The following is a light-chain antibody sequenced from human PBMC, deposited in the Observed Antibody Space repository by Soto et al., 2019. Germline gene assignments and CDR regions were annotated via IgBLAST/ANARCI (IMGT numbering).Light chain of an antibody. CDR2: EVN. V-gene: IGLV2-8*01. CDR1: SSDVGAYNY. CDR3: TSYAGSNIWV. Sequence: QSALTQPPSASGSPGQSVTISCTGTSSDVGAYNYVSWYQQYPGKAPKLMIYEVNKRPSGVPDRFSGSKSGKPAYLTVSGLQPEDEADYNSTSYAGSNIWVFGGGTKLTVL. J-gene: IGLJ3*02.